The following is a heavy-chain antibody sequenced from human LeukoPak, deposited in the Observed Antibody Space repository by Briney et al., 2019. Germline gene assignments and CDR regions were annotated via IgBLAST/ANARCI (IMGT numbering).Heavy chain of an antibody. Sequence: SETLSLTCTVSGGSVSGGSYYWSWIRQPPGKGLEWIGYVYDTGSTNYNPSLESRVTISVDTSKNQFSLKLSSVTAADTAVYCCARDREWELQSLRYSDYWGQGTLVTVSS. CDR1: GGSVSGGSYY. CDR2: VYDTGST. J-gene: IGHJ4*02. V-gene: IGHV4-61*01. CDR3: ARDREWELQSLRYSDY. D-gene: IGHD1-26*01.